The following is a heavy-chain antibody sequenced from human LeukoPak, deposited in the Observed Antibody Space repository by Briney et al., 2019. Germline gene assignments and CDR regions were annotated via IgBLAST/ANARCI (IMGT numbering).Heavy chain of an antibody. Sequence: PSETLSLTCTVSGGSISSYYWSWIRQPAGKGLEWIGRIYTSGGTNYNPSLKSRVTMSVDTSKNQFSLKLSSVTAADTAVYYCARGVVPAAGEVAWFDPWGQGTLVTVSS. CDR2: IYTSGGT. V-gene: IGHV4-4*07. CDR1: GGSISSYY. CDR3: ARGVVPAAGEVAWFDP. D-gene: IGHD2-2*01. J-gene: IGHJ5*02.